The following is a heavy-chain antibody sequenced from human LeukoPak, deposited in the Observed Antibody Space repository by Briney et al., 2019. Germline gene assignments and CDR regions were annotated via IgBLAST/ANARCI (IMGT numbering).Heavy chain of an antibody. J-gene: IGHJ5*02. CDR2: IIPIFGTA. Sequence: GASVKVSCKASGYTFTSYAMNWVRQAPGQGLEWMGGIIPIFGTANYAQKFQGRVTITADESTSTAYMELSSLRSEDTAVYYCVYCSSTSCYRFDPWGQGTLVTVSS. V-gene: IGHV1-69*13. CDR3: VYCSSTSCYRFDP. D-gene: IGHD2-2*02. CDR1: GYTFTSYA.